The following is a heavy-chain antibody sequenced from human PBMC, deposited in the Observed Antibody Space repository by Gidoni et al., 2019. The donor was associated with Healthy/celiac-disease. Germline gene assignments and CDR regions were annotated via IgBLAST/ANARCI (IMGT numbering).Heavy chain of an antibody. CDR3: AKDLYITGTIAAAGFDY. D-gene: IGHD6-13*01. Sequence: EVQLVESGGGLVQPGRSLRLSCAASGFTFDDYAMHWVRQAPGKGLERVSVISRNSGSIGYADSVKGRFTISRDNAKNSLYLQMNSLRAEDTALYYCAKDLYITGTIAAAGFDYWGQGTLVTVSS. J-gene: IGHJ4*02. V-gene: IGHV3-9*01. CDR1: GFTFDDYA. CDR2: ISRNSGSI.